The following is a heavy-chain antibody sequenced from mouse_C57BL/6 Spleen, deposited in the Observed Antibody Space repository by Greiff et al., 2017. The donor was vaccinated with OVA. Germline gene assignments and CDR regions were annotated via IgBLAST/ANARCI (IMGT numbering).Heavy chain of an antibody. Sequence: EVKLVESGPGLVKPSQSLSLTCSVTGYSITSGYYWNWIRQFPGNKLEWMGYISYDGSNNYNPSLKNRISITRDTSKNQFFLKLNSVTTEDTATYYCARDQGRRFAYWGQGTLVTVSA. CDR3: ARDQGRRFAY. J-gene: IGHJ3*01. CDR2: ISYDGSN. CDR1: GYSITSGYY. V-gene: IGHV3-6*01.